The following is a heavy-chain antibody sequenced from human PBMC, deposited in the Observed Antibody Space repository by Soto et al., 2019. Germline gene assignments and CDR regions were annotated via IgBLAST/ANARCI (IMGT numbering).Heavy chain of an antibody. CDR3: ARFIAVAGGTFDY. D-gene: IGHD6-19*01. J-gene: IGHJ4*02. CDR1: GGSISSYY. CDR2: IYYSGST. Sequence: SETLSLTCTVSGGSISSYYWSWIRQPPGKGLEWIGYIYYSGSTNYNPSLKSRVTISVDTSKNQFSLKLSSVTAADTAVYYCARFIAVAGGTFDYWGQGTLVTVSS. V-gene: IGHV4-59*01.